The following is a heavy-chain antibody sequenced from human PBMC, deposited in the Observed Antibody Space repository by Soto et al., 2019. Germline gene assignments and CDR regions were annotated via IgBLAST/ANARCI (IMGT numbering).Heavy chain of an antibody. CDR2: ISYDGSNK. J-gene: IGHJ1*01. CDR3: ARDKIVGAMYFQH. Sequence: GGFLRLSCAASGFTFSSYAMHWVRQAPGKGLEWVAVISYDGSNKYYADSVKGRFTISRDNSKNTLYLQMNSLRAEDTAVYYCARDKIVGAMYFQHWGQGTLVTVSS. D-gene: IGHD1-26*01. V-gene: IGHV3-30-3*01. CDR1: GFTFSSYA.